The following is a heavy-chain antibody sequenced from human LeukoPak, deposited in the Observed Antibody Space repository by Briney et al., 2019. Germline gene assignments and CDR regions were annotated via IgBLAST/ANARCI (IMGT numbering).Heavy chain of an antibody. Sequence: SETLSLTCGVSGVPFSNYYWSWVRQSPTQGLDWIGEINHSGYTNYNPSLKSRVTMSIDTAKNQFSLKLTSVTAADAVVYYCTRAVAGHPDWGQGTLVTVSS. J-gene: IGHJ4*02. CDR2: INHSGYT. D-gene: IGHD6-19*01. CDR3: TRAVAGHPD. V-gene: IGHV4-34*01. CDR1: GVPFSNYY.